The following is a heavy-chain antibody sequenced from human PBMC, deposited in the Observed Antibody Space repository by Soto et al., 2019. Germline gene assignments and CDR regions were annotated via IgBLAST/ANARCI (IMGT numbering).Heavy chain of an antibody. J-gene: IGHJ3*02. Sequence: SETLSLTCTVSGDSISRSSDYWGWIRQPPGKGLEWMEILSYSGRTFYNASLKSRVTMSVDTSKNQFSLKLNSVTAADTAVYYCARRRITTVDNRGVGAFDIWGQGTMVT. CDR2: LSYSGRT. V-gene: IGHV4-39*01. D-gene: IGHD4-17*01. CDR3: ARRRITTVDNRGVGAFDI. CDR1: GDSISRSSDY.